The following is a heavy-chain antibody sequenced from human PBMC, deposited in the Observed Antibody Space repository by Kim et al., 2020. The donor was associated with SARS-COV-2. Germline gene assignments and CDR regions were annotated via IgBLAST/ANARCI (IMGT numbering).Heavy chain of an antibody. V-gene: IGHV3-23*01. J-gene: IGHJ4*02. CDR3: AKEPVLRYFDWLLDSLVGGLFDY. Sequence: GGSLRLSCAASGFTFSSYAMSWVRQAPGKGLEWVSAISGSGGSTYYADSVKGRFTISRDNSKNTLYLQMNSLRAEDTAVYYCAKEPVLRYFDWLLDSLVGGLFDYGGQGTLVTVSS. CDR1: GFTFSSYA. CDR2: ISGSGGST. D-gene: IGHD3-9*01.